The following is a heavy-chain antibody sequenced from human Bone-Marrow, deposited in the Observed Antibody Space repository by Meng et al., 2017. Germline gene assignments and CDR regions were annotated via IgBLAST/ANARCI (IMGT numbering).Heavy chain of an antibody. CDR1: GDTFAAYW. V-gene: IGHV1-2*06. CDR2: IDPNNDHT. D-gene: IGHD6-13*01. Sequence: QVQRVQSGPDVKKPGASVKLSCKPSGDTFAAYWIHWLRQAPGQGLEWMGRIDPNNDHTQYAQNFQGRVTMTSDTSISTVYMELNGLRSDDTAVYYCARDEDISAAGKLFGDYWGQGTLVTVSS. J-gene: IGHJ4*02. CDR3: ARDEDISAAGKLFGDY.